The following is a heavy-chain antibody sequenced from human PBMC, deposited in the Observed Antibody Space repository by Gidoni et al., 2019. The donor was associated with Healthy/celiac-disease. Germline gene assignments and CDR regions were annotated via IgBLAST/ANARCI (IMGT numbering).Heavy chain of an antibody. V-gene: IGHV1-69*04. CDR3: ARLGGDFWSGYYTWFDP. Sequence: QVQLVQSGAAVKKPGSSVKVSSKVPGGTFRGYAISWVRQAPGQGLEWMGRIILILGIANYAQKFQGRVTITADKSTSTAYMELSSLRSEDTAVYYCARLGGDFWSGYYTWFDPWGQGTLVTVSS. CDR2: IILILGIA. CDR1: GGTFRGYA. J-gene: IGHJ5*02. D-gene: IGHD3-3*01.